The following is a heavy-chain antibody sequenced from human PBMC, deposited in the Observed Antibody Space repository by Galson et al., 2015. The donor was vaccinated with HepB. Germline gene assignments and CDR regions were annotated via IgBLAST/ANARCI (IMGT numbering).Heavy chain of an antibody. CDR3: ARRGDIVVVAAVEEFDY. CDR1: GFSFDNYA. Sequence: SLRLSCAASGFSFDNYAMSWVRQAPGMGLEWVSAISSGGYSTYYADSVKGRFTISRDNSKNTLYLQMNSLGAEDTAVYYCARRGDIVVVAAVEEFDYWGQGTLVTVSS. V-gene: IGHV3-23*01. CDR2: ISSGGYST. D-gene: IGHD2-15*01. J-gene: IGHJ4*02.